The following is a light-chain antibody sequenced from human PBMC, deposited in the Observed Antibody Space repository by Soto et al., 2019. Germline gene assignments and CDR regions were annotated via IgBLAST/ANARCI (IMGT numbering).Light chain of an antibody. CDR1: QDINKY. J-gene: IGKJ5*01. CDR2: DVS. CDR3: QQYDNYVIT. Sequence: DIQMTQSPSSLSVSVGDRVTTTCQASQDINKYLNWYQQKPGKAPKLLIYDVSNLETGVSSRFSGSGSETHFTLTINSLQPEDIATYYCQQYDNYVITFGQGTRLEIK. V-gene: IGKV1-33*01.